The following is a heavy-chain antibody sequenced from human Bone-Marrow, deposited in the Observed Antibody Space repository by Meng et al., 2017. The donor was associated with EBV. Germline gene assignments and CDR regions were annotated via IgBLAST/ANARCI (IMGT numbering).Heavy chain of an antibody. CDR3: ASESGRGFTPDY. J-gene: IGHJ4*02. CDR2: LIPLSDAP. D-gene: IGHD3-10*01. CDR1: GGTFRSDA. Sequence: QVQVVQAVAEVKKPGSSVKVSCKTSGGTFRSDAISWVRQAPGQGLEWMGGLIPLSDAPHYAQKFQGRVTITADESTSTHYLDLSGLRAEDTAVYYCASESGRGFTPDYWGQGTLVTVSS. V-gene: IGHV1-69*01.